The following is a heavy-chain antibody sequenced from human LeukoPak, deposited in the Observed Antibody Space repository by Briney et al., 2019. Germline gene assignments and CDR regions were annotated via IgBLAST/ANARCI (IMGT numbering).Heavy chain of an antibody. D-gene: IGHD6-13*01. CDR1: GGSFSGYY. CDR3: ASLYSSSWSGSFDY. Sequence: PSETLSLTCAVYGGSFSGYYWSWIRQPPGKGLEWNGYIYYSGSTNYNPSLKSRVTISVDTSKNQFSLKLSSVTAADTAVYYCASLYSSSWSGSFDYWGQGTLVTVSS. J-gene: IGHJ4*02. V-gene: IGHV4-59*01. CDR2: IYYSGST.